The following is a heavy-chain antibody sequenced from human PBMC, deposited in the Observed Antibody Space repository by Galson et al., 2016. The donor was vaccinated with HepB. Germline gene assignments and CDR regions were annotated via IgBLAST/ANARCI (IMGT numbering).Heavy chain of an antibody. CDR2: IFSDDST. D-gene: IGHD1-1*01. CDR3: ARDRIQLERGWNFYYGMDT. J-gene: IGHJ6*02. Sequence: SLRLSCAASGFSVNNNYMNWVRQAPGKGLEWVAVIFSDDSTSYADSVRGRFTISRHNSENTVYLQMNSLRAEDTALYYCARDRIQLERGWNFYYGMDTWGQGTTVTVSS. CDR1: GFSVNNNY. V-gene: IGHV3-53*04.